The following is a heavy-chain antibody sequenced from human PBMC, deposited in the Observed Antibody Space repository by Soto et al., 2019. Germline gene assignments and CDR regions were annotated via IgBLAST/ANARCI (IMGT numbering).Heavy chain of an antibody. V-gene: IGHV3-23*01. D-gene: IGHD3-22*01. CDR3: AKKQGYYYDSTGYHFDY. J-gene: IGHJ4*02. CDR2: ISYGGGTT. Sequence: EVQLLESGGGLVQPGGSLRLSCAASEFTFSNYAMSWVRQAPGKGLEWVSAISYGGGTTYYADSVKGRFTISRDNSKKTLYLQMNSLRAEDTAVYYCAKKQGYYYDSTGYHFDYWGQGTLVTVSS. CDR1: EFTFSNYA.